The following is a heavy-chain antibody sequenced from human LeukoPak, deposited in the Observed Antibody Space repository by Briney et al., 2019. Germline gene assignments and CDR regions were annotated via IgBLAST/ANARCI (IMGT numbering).Heavy chain of an antibody. V-gene: IGHV3-23*01. D-gene: IGHD2/OR15-2a*01. J-gene: IGHJ4*02. CDR3: AREHFDFDY. Sequence: GGSLRLSCAASGFTFSSYWMSWVRQAPGKGLEWVSEITGSGISTYYANSVKGRFTISRDNSKNTLYLQMNSLRAEDTAVYYCAREHFDFDYWGQGTLVTVSS. CDR2: ITGSGIST. CDR1: GFTFSSYW.